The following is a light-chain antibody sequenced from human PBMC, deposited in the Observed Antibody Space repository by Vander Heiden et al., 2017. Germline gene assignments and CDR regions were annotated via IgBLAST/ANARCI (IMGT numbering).Light chain of an antibody. Sequence: DIQLTPSPSSLSASVGDRVTITCRASQSISSYLDWYQQKPGKAPNLLIYGASSLPSGVPSRFSGSGSGTDFTLTISSLQPEDFATYYCQQSYNTPRTFGQGTKLEIK. CDR1: QSISSY. CDR2: GAS. V-gene: IGKV1-39*01. J-gene: IGKJ2*01. CDR3: QQSYNTPRT.